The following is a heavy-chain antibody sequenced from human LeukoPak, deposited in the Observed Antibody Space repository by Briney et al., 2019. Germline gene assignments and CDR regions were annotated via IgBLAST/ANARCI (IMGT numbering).Heavy chain of an antibody. CDR1: GGSISSYY. CDR3: GRGGTSEYGGYVCSIGG. J-gene: IGHJ2*01. Sequence: SETLSLTCTVSGGSISSYYWSWIRQPPGKGLEWIGRIYTSGSTNYNPSLKSRVTMSVDTSKNQFSLKLSSVTAADTAVYYCGRGGTSEYGGYVCSIGGGGRGPLAPVPS. V-gene: IGHV4-4*07. D-gene: IGHD5-12*01. CDR2: IYTSGST.